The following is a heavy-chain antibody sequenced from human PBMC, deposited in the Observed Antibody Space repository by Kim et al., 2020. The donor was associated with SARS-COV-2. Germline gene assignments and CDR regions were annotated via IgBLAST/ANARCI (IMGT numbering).Heavy chain of an antibody. V-gene: IGHV4-39*01. D-gene: IGHD1-1*01. J-gene: IGHJ4*02. Sequence: SETLSLTCTVSGGSISSSGYYWGWIRQSPGKGLEWIGTIDYSGSTYYNPSLKSRITISVDTSKNQFSLKLSSVTAADTAMYYCGRVGTNYYKNFFDYWGQGTLVTVSS. CDR1: GGSISSSGYY. CDR3: GRVGTNYYKNFFDY. CDR2: IDYSGST.